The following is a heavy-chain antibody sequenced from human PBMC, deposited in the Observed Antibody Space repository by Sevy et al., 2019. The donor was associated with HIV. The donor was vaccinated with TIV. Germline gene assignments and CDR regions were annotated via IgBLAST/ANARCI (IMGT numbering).Heavy chain of an antibody. V-gene: IGHV1-18*01. CDR3: ARVVMSSSWPCFDY. CDR1: GYTFTTYA. Sequence: ASVKVSCKASGYTFTTYAITWVRQAPGEGLEWMGWISVNNGNRNYAQKVQDRVTMTTDTSTNTAYMELRSFRSDDTAMYYCARVVMSSSWPCFDYWGQGTLVTVSS. J-gene: IGHJ4*02. D-gene: IGHD6-13*01. CDR2: ISVNNGNR.